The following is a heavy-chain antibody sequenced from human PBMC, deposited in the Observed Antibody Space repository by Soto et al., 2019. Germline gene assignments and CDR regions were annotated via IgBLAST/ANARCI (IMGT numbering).Heavy chain of an antibody. J-gene: IGHJ6*02. CDR1: GFTFDDYT. CDR3: AKDLGLSLNPGVKQVYYYYGMDV. V-gene: IGHV3-43*01. Sequence: GGSLRLSCAASGFTFDDYTMHWVRQAPGKGLEWVSLISWDGGSTYYADSVKGRFTISRDNSKNSLYLQMNSLRTEDTALYCCAKDLGLSLNPGVKQVYYYYGMDVWGQGTTVTVSS. CDR2: ISWDGGST.